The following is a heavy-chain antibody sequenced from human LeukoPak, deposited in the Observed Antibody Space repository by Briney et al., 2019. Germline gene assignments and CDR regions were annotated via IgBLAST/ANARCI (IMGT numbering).Heavy chain of an antibody. V-gene: IGHV3-30*01. CDR3: ARATDYYGSGSYPDY. Sequence: GGSLRLSCAASGFTFSNSAMHWVRQAPGKRLEWVAVISYDGSSKYYVESLKDRFTISRDNSKNTLYLQMNSLRVEDTAVYYCARATDYYGSGSYPDYWGQGTLVTVSS. CDR1: GFTFSNSA. J-gene: IGHJ4*02. D-gene: IGHD3-10*01. CDR2: ISYDGSSK.